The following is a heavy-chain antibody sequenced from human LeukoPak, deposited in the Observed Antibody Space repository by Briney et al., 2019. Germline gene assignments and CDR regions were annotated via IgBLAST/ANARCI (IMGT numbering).Heavy chain of an antibody. CDR1: GYSFTSYW. CDR3: ARGPSYDSSGYYFDY. CDR2: IYPGDSDT. Sequence: GQSLHISCKGSGYSFTSYWIGWVRQMPGKGLEWMGIIYPGDSDTRYSPSFQGQVTISADKSISTAYLQWSSLKASDTAMYYCARGPSYDSSGYYFDYWGQAAMDTVSS. D-gene: IGHD3-22*01. J-gene: IGHJ4*02. V-gene: IGHV5-51*01.